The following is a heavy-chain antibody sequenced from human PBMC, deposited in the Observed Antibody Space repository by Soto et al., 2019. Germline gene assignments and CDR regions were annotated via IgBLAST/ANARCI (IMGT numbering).Heavy chain of an antibody. Sequence: GESLKISCVASGLSFKDTYMSWVRQAPGKGLEWVARIKSKSAGGTTDYAAPVKDRFTISRDDSKHTVYLQMNSLIIEDTALYFCTTDPRLWGQGTLVTVSS. J-gene: IGHJ4*02. CDR3: TTDPRL. CDR2: IKSKSAGGTT. CDR1: GLSFKDTY. V-gene: IGHV3-15*01.